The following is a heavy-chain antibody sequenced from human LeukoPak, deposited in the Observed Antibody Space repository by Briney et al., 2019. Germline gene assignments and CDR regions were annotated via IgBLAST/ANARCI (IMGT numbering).Heavy chain of an antibody. D-gene: IGHD3-3*01. CDR1: GLSVSSNF. CDR2: IDARSGIT. Sequence: GGSLRLSCAATGLSVSSNFMSWVRQAPGKGPEWVSYIDARSGITYYADSVQGRFTLSRDNARESVFLQMDSLRVDDTAVYYCARTYDFGRGPPGDAFDNWGPGTWVIVSS. V-gene: IGHV3-48*01. CDR3: ARTYDFGRGPPGDAFDN. J-gene: IGHJ3*02.